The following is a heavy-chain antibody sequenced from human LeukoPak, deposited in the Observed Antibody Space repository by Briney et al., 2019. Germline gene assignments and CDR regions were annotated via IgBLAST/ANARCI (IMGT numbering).Heavy chain of an antibody. J-gene: IGHJ4*02. V-gene: IGHV3-21*01. CDR1: GFTVSNYN. CDR2: ISSSSSYI. CDR3: ARDIGIAARPVFGY. Sequence: GGSLRLSCAASGFTVSNYNMNWVRQAPGKGLEWVSSISSSSSYIYYADSVKGRFTISRDNAKNSLYLQMNSLRAEDAAVYYCARDIGIAARPVFGYWCQGTLVTVSS. D-gene: IGHD6-6*01.